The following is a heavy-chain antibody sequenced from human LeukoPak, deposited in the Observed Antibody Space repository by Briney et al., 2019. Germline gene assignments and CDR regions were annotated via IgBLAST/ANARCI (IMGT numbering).Heavy chain of an antibody. D-gene: IGHD1-26*01. CDR2: IIPILGIA. Sequence: SVKVSCKASGGTFSSYTISWVRQAPGQGLEWMGWIIPILGIANYAQKFKGRVTITADKSTSTAYMELSSLRSEDTAVYYCARDRSGSYPHDAFDVWGQGTMVTVSS. V-gene: IGHV1-69*04. CDR1: GGTFSSYT. J-gene: IGHJ3*01. CDR3: ARDRSGSYPHDAFDV.